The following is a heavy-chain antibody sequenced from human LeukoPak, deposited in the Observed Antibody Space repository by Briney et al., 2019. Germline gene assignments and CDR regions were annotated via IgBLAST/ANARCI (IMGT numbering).Heavy chain of an antibody. J-gene: IGHJ4*02. CDR3: ARGGQLWYFDH. D-gene: IGHD5-18*01. Sequence: SETLSLTCTVSGGSISSSSYYWSWIRQPPGTGLEWIGEINHSGSTNYNPSLKSRVTISVDTSKNQFSLKLSSVTAADTAVYYCARGGQLWYFDHWGQGILVTVSS. CDR2: INHSGST. V-gene: IGHV4-39*07. CDR1: GGSISSSSYY.